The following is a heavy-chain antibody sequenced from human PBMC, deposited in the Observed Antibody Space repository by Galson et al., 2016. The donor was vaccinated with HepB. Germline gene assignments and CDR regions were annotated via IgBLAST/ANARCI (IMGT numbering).Heavy chain of an antibody. D-gene: IGHD3-10*01. J-gene: IGHJ2*01. Sequence: SETLSLTCTVSDGSVSSSSYYWGWVRQPPGKGLEWIGSIYYTGSTYYNPSLKSRVTISVDTSKNQFSLNLTSVTATDTAAYYCARPLRGRREAGYFDRWGRGTLVIVSS. V-gene: IGHV4-39*01. CDR2: IYYTGST. CDR3: ARPLRGRREAGYFDR. CDR1: DGSVSSSSYY.